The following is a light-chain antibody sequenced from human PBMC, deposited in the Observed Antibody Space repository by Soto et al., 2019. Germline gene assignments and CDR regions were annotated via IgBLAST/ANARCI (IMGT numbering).Light chain of an antibody. CDR3: QQYGSSPPFT. CDR1: QSVSSSY. V-gene: IGKV3-20*01. Sequence: EIVLTQSPGTLSLSPGERATLSCRAIQSVSSSYLAWYQQKPGQAPRLLIYGASSRATGIPDRFSGSGSGTDFTLTISRLAPEDFAVYYCQQYGSSPPFTFGQGTRLEIK. J-gene: IGKJ5*01. CDR2: GAS.